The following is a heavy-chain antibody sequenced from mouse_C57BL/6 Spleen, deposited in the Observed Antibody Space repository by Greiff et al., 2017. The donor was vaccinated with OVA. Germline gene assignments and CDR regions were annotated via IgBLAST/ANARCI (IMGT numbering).Heavy chain of an antibody. Sequence: EVKLMESGGGLVKPGGSLKLSCAASGFTFSDYGMHWVRQAPEKGLEWVAYISSGSSTIYYADTVKGRFTISRDNAKHTLFLQMTSLRSEDTAMYYCARKPWDYWYFDVWGTGTTVTVSS. J-gene: IGHJ1*03. D-gene: IGHD4-1*01. V-gene: IGHV5-17*01. CDR1: GFTFSDYG. CDR3: ARKPWDYWYFDV. CDR2: ISSGSSTI.